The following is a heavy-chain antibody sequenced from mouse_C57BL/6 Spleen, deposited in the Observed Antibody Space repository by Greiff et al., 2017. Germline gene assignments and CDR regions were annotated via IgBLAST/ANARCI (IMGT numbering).Heavy chain of an antibody. Sequence: EVQLQESGGGLVKPGGSLKLSCAASGFTFSDYGMHWVRQAPEKGLEWVAYISGGSSTIYYADTVKGRFTISRDNAKNTLFLQMTSLRSEDTAMYYCARDYDDWYFDVWGTGTTVTVSS. CDR1: GFTFSDYG. J-gene: IGHJ1*03. CDR2: ISGGSSTI. V-gene: IGHV5-17*01. CDR3: ARDYDDWYFDV. D-gene: IGHD2-3*01.